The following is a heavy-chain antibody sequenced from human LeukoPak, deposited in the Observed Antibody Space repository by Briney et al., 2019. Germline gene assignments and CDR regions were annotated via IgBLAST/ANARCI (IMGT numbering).Heavy chain of an antibody. CDR3: AKDQNPYYYDSSGYYFDY. Sequence: GGSLRLSCAASGFTSSSYSINWVRQAPGKGLEWVSVISGSGGSTYYADSVKGRFTISRDNSKNTLYLQMNSLRAEDTAVYYCAKDQNPYYYDSSGYYFDYWGQGTLVTVSS. J-gene: IGHJ4*02. CDR2: ISGSGGST. D-gene: IGHD3-22*01. CDR1: GFTSSSYS. V-gene: IGHV3-23*01.